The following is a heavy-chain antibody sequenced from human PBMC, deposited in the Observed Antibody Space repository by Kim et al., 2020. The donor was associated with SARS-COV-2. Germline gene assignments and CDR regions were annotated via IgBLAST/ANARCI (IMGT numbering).Heavy chain of an antibody. CDR3: VRGGIVGATTDFDY. Sequence: GGSLRLSCAASGFTFNNYAMHWVRQASGKGLEWVAVIWSTGRSKYYVNSVKGRFTISRDNSKNTLYLQMNSLRDEDTAVYYCVRGGIVGATTDFDYWGQGTLVTVSS. J-gene: IGHJ4*02. CDR2: IWSTGRSK. V-gene: IGHV3-33*01. D-gene: IGHD1-26*01. CDR1: GFTFNNYA.